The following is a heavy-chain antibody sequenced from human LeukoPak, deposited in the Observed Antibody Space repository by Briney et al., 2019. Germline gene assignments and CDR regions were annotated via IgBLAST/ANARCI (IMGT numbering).Heavy chain of an antibody. J-gene: IGHJ5*02. CDR2: IIPLLGTT. V-gene: IGHV1-69*05. CDR1: GGSLTNYA. Sequence: SVKVSCKASGGSLTNYAFNWVRQAPGQGLEWMRGIIPLLGTTRYAQKFQGRVTITTDDSTNTAYMEMSTLRSEDTAVYFCANSSTTLNVFGPWGQGTLVTVSS. CDR3: ANSSTTLNVFGP. D-gene: IGHD2-2*01.